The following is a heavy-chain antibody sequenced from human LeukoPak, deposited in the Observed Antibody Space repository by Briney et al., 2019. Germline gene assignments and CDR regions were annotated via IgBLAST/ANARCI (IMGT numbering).Heavy chain of an antibody. CDR3: ARARFDIVVVVAAQPRRNYYYGMDV. CDR1: GGTFSSYA. Sequence: SVNVSCKASGGTFSSYAISWVRQAPGQGLEWMGGIIPIFGTANYAQKFQGRVTITADESTSTAYMELSSLRSEDTAVYYCARARFDIVVVVAAQPRRNYYYGMDVWGQGTTVTVSS. V-gene: IGHV1-69*13. CDR2: IIPIFGTA. D-gene: IGHD2-15*01. J-gene: IGHJ6*02.